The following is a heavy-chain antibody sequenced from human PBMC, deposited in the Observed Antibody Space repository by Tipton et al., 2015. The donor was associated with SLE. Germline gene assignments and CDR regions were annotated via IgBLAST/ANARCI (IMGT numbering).Heavy chain of an antibody. D-gene: IGHD3-22*01. CDR1: GGSVSSYY. CDR2: IYYSGSSDFYRA. CDR3: AKYFYDATGYQSVDS. J-gene: IGHJ4*02. V-gene: IGHV4-59*02. Sequence: TLSLTCTVSGGSVSSYYWSWIRQTPGKGLEWIAYIYYSGSSDFYRAHYSPSLMSRVIISVDSSKNQFSLRLTSVTAADTAVYYCAKYFYDATGYQSVDSWGQGALVTVSS.